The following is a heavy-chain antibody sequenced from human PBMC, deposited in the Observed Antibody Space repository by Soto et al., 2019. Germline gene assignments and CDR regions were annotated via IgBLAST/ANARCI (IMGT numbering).Heavy chain of an antibody. V-gene: IGHV3-30*03. J-gene: IGHJ4*02. CDR3: ARGGYSGYDFNH. CDR1: GFTFSSYG. D-gene: IGHD5-12*01. CDR2: ISYDGSNK. Sequence: QVQLVESGGGVVQPGRSLRLSCAASGFTFSSYGMHWVRQAPGKGLEWVAVISYDGSNKYYADSVKGRFTISRDNSKNTLYLQMNSLRAEDTAVYYCARGGYSGYDFNHWGQGTLVTVSS.